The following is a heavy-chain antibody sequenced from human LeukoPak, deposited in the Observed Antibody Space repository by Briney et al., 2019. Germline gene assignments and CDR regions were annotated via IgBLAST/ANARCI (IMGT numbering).Heavy chain of an antibody. V-gene: IGHV1-2*02. CDR2: INPNSGSR. CDR1: GYTFTGYY. Sequence: GASVKVSCKAFGYTFTGYYMHWVRQAPGHGLEWMGWINPNSGSRSYAQKFQGRGTMTRDTSISTAYMELSRLKSDGTAVYYCARGDGYSYGYLGYWGQGPLVTLSS. D-gene: IGHD5-18*01. J-gene: IGHJ4*02. CDR3: ARGDGYSYGYLGY.